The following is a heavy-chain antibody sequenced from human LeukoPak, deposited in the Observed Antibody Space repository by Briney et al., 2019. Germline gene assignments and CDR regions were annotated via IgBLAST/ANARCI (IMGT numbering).Heavy chain of an antibody. CDR3: ARELWFGEPIYYFDY. J-gene: IGHJ4*02. V-gene: IGHV4-61*02. D-gene: IGHD3-10*01. CDR2: IYTSGST. Sequence: PSETLSPTCTVSGGSISSGSYYWSWIRQPAGKGLEWIGRIYTSGSTNYNPSLKSRVTISVDTSKNQFSLKLSSVTAADTAVYYCARELWFGEPIYYFDYWGREPWSPSPQ. CDR1: GGSISSGSYY.